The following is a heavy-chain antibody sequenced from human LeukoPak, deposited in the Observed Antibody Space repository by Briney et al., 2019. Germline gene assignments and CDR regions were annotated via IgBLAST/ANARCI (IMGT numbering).Heavy chain of an antibody. J-gene: IGHJ4*02. Sequence: GGSLRLSCVASGFSFRNYSIHWVRQAPGKGLEYVSVINTDGRITYYADSVKGRFTISTDNSKNTVYLQMGSLIGEDMAVYYCTRDGGSFCDFDYWGQGALVTVSS. CDR1: GFSFRNYS. CDR3: TRDGGSFCDFDY. CDR2: INTDGRIT. V-gene: IGHV3-64*02. D-gene: IGHD1-26*01.